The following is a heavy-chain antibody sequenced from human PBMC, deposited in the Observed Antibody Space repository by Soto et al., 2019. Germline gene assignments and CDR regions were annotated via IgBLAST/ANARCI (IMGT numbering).Heavy chain of an antibody. CDR3: GKGGSYLQFEGLDI. V-gene: IGHV3-23*01. CDR1: GFSFGSYA. D-gene: IGHD2-15*01. J-gene: IGHJ3*02. Sequence: EVHLLESGGGLGQPGGSLRLSCAASGFSFGSYAMSWVRQAPGKGLEWVSGISGSGGSTYYADSVKGRFTISRDNSKNKLYLQMNSLRAEDTAENYCGKGGSYLQFEGLDIWGQGTMVTVSS. CDR2: ISGSGGST.